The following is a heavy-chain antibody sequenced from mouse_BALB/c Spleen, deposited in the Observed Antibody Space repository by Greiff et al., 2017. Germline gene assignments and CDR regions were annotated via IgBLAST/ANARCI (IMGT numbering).Heavy chain of an antibody. D-gene: IGHD2-14*01. V-gene: IGHV5-17*02. CDR2: ISSGSSTI. CDR3: ARVPYYRYGYFDY. J-gene: IGHJ2*01. CDR1: GFTFSSFG. Sequence: EVKLMESGGGLVQPGGSRKLSCAASGFTFSSFGMHWVRQAPEKGLEWVAYISSGSSTIYYADTVKGRFTISRDNPKNTLFLQMTSLRSEDTAMYYCARVPYYRYGYFDYWGQGTTLTVSS.